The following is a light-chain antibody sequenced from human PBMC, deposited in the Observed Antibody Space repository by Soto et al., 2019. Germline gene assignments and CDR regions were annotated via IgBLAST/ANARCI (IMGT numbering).Light chain of an antibody. Sequence: DIQMTQSPSSLSASVGDRVTITCRASQSISSYLNWYQQKPGKAPKLLIYAASSLQSGVPSRFSGSGSGTDFTLTISSLQPEDVANYYCQQSYSTPGTFGQGTKVEIK. CDR1: QSISSY. J-gene: IGKJ1*01. CDR2: AAS. V-gene: IGKV1-39*01. CDR3: QQSYSTPGT.